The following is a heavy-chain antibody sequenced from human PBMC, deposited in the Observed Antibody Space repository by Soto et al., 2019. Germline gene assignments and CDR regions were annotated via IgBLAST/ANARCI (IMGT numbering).Heavy chain of an antibody. D-gene: IGHD2-2*01. Sequence: EVQLVESGGGLVQPGGSLRLSCAASGFTFSSYAMHWVRQAPGRGREYFSAISSNGGSTYYANSVKGRFTISRDNSKNTLYLQMGSLRAEDMAVYYCARDCSSTSCYRDDAFDIWGQGTMVTVSS. CDR1: GFTFSSYA. CDR2: ISSNGGST. CDR3: ARDCSSTSCYRDDAFDI. J-gene: IGHJ3*02. V-gene: IGHV3-64*01.